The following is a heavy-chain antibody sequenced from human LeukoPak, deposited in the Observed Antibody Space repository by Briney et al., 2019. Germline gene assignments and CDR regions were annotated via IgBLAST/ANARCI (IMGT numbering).Heavy chain of an antibody. J-gene: IGHJ4*02. Sequence: PGGSLRLSCAASGFTFSSYSMNWVRQAPGKGLEWVSRIGKRGTNIYYADSVKGRFTISRDNAKNSLYLQMDSLRAEDTAVYYCASTRDRYTYAQPDYWGQGTLVTVSS. D-gene: IGHD1-26*01. CDR2: IGKRGTNI. CDR1: GFTFSSYS. CDR3: ASTRDRYTYAQPDY. V-gene: IGHV3-48*01.